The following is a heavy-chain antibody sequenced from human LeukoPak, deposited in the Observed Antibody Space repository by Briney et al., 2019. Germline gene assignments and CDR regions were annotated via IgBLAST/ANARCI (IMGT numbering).Heavy chain of an antibody. V-gene: IGHV3-21*01. CDR1: RFTFSSYS. Sequence: GGSLRLSCAASRFTFSSYSMNWVRQAPGKGLEWVSSISSRSSYTYYADSVKGRFTISRDNAKNSLYLQMNSLRAEDTAVYYCARDQGRIPASSDPLDYWGQGTLVTVSS. CDR2: ISSRSSYT. CDR3: ARDQGRIPASSDPLDY. D-gene: IGHD6-6*01. J-gene: IGHJ4*02.